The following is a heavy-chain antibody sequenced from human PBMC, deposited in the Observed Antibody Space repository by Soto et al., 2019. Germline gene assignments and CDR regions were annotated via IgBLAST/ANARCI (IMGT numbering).Heavy chain of an antibody. CDR2: IKSKTDGGTT. V-gene: IGHV3-15*07. CDR1: GFTFSNAW. Sequence: GGSLRLSCAASGFTFSNAWMNWVRQAPGKGLEWVGRIKSKTDGGTTDYAAPVKGRFTISRDDSKNTLYLQMNSLKTVYTALYYCTTDPFPLLTDSIVVVPAARHTQHNWFDPWGQGTLVTVSS. J-gene: IGHJ5*02. CDR3: TTDPFPLLTDSIVVVPAARHTQHNWFDP. D-gene: IGHD2-2*01.